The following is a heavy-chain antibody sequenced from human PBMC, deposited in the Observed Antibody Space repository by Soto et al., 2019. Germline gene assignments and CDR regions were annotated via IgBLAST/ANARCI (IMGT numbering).Heavy chain of an antibody. D-gene: IGHD2-8*01. CDR3: ARGYCTNGVCSWFDP. CDR1: GYTFTSYG. J-gene: IGHJ5*02. Sequence: GASVKVSCKASGYTFTSYGISWVRQAPGQGLEWMGWISAYNGNTNYAQKLQGRVTMTTDTSTSTAYMELRSLRSDDTAVYYCARGYCTNGVCSWFDPWGQGTLVTVSS. V-gene: IGHV1-18*01. CDR2: ISAYNGNT.